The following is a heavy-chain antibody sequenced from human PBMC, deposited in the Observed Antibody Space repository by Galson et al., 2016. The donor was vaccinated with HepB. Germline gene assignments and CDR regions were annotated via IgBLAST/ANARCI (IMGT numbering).Heavy chain of an antibody. CDR2: ISGYNGIT. CDR1: GYTFTSHG. CDR3: ARAGSRGWYWFDP. Sequence: SVKVSCKASGYTFTSHGISWVRQAPGQGLEWMGWISGYNGITEHTQKFQDRLIMTTDTSTNTAYMELRGLRSNDTAVYYCARAGSRGWYWFDPWGQGTLVTVSS. D-gene: IGHD6-19*01. V-gene: IGHV1-18*01. J-gene: IGHJ5*02.